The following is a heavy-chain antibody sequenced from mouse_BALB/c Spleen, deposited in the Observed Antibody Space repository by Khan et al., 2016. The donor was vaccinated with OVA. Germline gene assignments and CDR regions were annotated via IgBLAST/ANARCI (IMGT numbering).Heavy chain of an antibody. J-gene: IGHJ3*01. D-gene: IGHD2-10*02. CDR2: INPSTDVT. CDR1: GYTFSSYY. Sequence: QVRLQQSGAELVKPGASVKLSCKASGYTFSSYYMYWVKQRPGQGLEWIGGINPSTDVTNFNEKFKTKATLTVDKSSSTAYMQLSSLTSEDSAVYYCTRSGYANPFAFWGQGTLVTVSA. CDR3: TRSGYANPFAF. V-gene: IGHV1S81*02.